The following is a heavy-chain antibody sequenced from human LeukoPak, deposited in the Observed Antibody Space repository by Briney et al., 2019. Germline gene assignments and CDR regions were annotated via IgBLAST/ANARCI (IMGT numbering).Heavy chain of an antibody. Sequence: SQTLSLTCTVSGGSISGGDYYWSWIRQPPGKGLEWIGYIYYSGSTYYDPSLKSRVTISVDTSKNQFSLKLSSVTAADTAVYYCASGYSYGYDRYYFDYWGQGTLVTVSS. J-gene: IGHJ4*02. CDR1: GGSISGGDYY. CDR3: ASGYSYGYDRYYFDY. V-gene: IGHV4-30-4*01. CDR2: IYYSGST. D-gene: IGHD5-18*01.